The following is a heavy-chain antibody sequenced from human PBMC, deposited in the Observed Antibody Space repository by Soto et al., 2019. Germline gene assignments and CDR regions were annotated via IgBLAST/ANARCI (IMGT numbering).Heavy chain of an antibody. CDR1: GFTVSSNY. J-gene: IGHJ4*02. CDR2: IYSGGST. V-gene: IGHV3-53*01. D-gene: IGHD3-3*01. CDR3: AKDLRPDGRYDLDY. Sequence: PGGSLRLSCAASGFTVSSNYMSWVRQAPGKGLEWVSVIYSGGSTYYADSVKGRFTISRHNSNHILYLQLSSLRVEDTAIYYCAKDLRPDGRYDLDYWGQGTQVTVSS.